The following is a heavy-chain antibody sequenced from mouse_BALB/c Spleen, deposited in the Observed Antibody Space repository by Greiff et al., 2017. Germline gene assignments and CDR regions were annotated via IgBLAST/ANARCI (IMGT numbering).Heavy chain of an antibody. D-gene: IGHD2-14*01. Sequence: EVKVEESGGGLVQPGGSRKLSCAASGFTFSSFGMHWVRQAPEKGLEWVAYISSGSSTIYYADTVKGRFTISRDNPKNTLFLQMTSLRSEDTAMYYCARYDVMDYWGQGTSVTVSS. CDR1: GFTFSSFG. CDR2: ISSGSSTI. V-gene: IGHV5-17*02. J-gene: IGHJ4*01. CDR3: ARYDVMDY.